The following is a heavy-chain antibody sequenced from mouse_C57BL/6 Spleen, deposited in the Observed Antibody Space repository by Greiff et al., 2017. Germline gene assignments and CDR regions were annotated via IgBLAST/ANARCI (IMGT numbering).Heavy chain of an antibody. Sequence: VQLQQPGAELVKPGASVKMSCKASGYTFTSYWITWVKQRPGQGLEWIGDIYPGSGSTNYNEKFKSKATLTVDTSSSTAYMQLSSLTSEDSAVYYCARGLRRDGTWFAYWGQGTLVTVSA. CDR3: ARGLRRDGTWFAY. D-gene: IGHD2-2*01. CDR2: IYPGSGST. CDR1: GYTFTSYW. V-gene: IGHV1-55*01. J-gene: IGHJ3*01.